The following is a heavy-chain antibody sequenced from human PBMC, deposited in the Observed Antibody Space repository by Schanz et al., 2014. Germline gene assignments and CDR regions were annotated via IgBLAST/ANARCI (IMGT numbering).Heavy chain of an antibody. D-gene: IGHD1-26*01. CDR2: MNESHSTI. CDR1: GFSFSSYA. V-gene: IGHV3-23*01. J-gene: IGHJ4*02. Sequence: EVQLLESGGGLVEPGGSLRLSCAASGFSFSSYAMGWVRQARGKGLEWVSAMNESHSTIYYADSGRGRFTISRDNAENTVSVQMNSLRAEDTAVYYCARKVVDTIGGYYAKRGQGSLVIVSS. CDR3: ARKVVDTIGGYYAK.